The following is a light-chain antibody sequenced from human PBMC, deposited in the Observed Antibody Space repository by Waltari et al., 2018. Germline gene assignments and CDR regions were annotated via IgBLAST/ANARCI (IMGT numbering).Light chain of an antibody. V-gene: IGLV1-40*01. CDR2: GNS. J-gene: IGLJ2*01. CDR3: QSYDSSLSGSV. CDR1: SPNIGAGYD. Sequence: QSGLTQPPSVSGAPGQRVTIPCTGSSPNIGAGYDVHSYQLLPGTTPKLLIYGNSNRPSGVPDRFSGSKSGTSASLAITGLQAEDEADYYCQSYDSSLSGSVFGGGTKLTVL.